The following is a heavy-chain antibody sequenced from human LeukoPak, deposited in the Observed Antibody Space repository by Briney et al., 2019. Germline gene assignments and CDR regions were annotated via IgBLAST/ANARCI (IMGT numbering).Heavy chain of an antibody. V-gene: IGHV3-7*02. CDR2: IKEDGSET. D-gene: IGHD1-1*01. Sequence: PGGSLRLSCAASGFTLGSYWMTWVRQAPRKGLEWAAAIKEDGSETYYVDSVKGRFTISRDNAKNSLYLQMSSLRVEDTAVYYCARTTYGDYWGQGTLATVSS. J-gene: IGHJ4*02. CDR1: GFTLGSYW. CDR3: ARTTYGDY.